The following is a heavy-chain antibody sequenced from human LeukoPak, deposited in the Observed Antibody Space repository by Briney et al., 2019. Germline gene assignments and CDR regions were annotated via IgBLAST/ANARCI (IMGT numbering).Heavy chain of an antibody. CDR1: GDSVSSNSAA. J-gene: IGHJ6*03. V-gene: IGHV6-1*01. CDR2: TYYRSKWYN. CDR3: ARVLRNGPYGDGGYFYFFMDV. D-gene: IGHD4-17*01. Sequence: SQTLSLTCAISGDSVSSNSAACNWFRQSPSRGLEWLVRTYYRSKWYNDYAVSVKSRITINPDTSKNQFSLKLNSVTPEDPAVYYCARVLRNGPYGDGGYFYFFMDVWGKGPTVTVSS.